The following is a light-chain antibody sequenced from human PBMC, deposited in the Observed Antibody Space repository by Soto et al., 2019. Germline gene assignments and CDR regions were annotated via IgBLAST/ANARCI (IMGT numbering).Light chain of an antibody. CDR2: EAD. Sequence: QSVLTQPASVSGSPGQSITISCTGTSNDIGGYNLVSWYQQHPGKAPKLVVYEADKRPSGVSNRFSGSKSGNTASMTISTLRNEEEGDYSCCSFEGGATFVFGGGTKVTV. V-gene: IGLV2-23*02. CDR1: SNDIGGYNL. CDR3: CSFEGGATFV. J-gene: IGLJ2*01.